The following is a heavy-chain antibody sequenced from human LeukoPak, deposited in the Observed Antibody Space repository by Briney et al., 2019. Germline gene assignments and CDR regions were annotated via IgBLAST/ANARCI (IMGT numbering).Heavy chain of an antibody. J-gene: IGHJ3*02. CDR3: ARDGSGSYYRDAFDI. CDR2: IYYSGST. Sequence: SQTLSLTCTVSGGSISSGGYYWSWIRQHPGKGLEWIGYIYYSGSTYHNPSLKSRVTISVDTSKNQFSLKLSSVTAADTAVYYCARDGSGSYYRDAFDIWGQGTMVTVSS. CDR1: GGSISSGGYY. D-gene: IGHD3-10*01. V-gene: IGHV4-31*03.